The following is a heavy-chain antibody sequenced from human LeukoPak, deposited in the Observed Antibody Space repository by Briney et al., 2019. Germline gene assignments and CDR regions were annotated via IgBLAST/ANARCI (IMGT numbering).Heavy chain of an antibody. CDR2: ISYDGSNK. Sequence: GGSLRLSCAASGFTFSSYAMHWVRQAPGKGLEWVAVISYDGSNKYYADSVKGRFTISRDNSKNTLYLQMNSLRAEDTAVYYCASLRYSSNWGQGTLVTVSS. D-gene: IGHD5-18*01. V-gene: IGHV3-30-3*01. J-gene: IGHJ4*02. CDR1: GFTFSSYA. CDR3: ASLRYSSN.